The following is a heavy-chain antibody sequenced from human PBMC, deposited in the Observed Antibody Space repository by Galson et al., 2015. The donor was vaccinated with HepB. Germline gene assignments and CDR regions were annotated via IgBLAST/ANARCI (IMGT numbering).Heavy chain of an antibody. V-gene: IGHV3-53*01. J-gene: IGHJ4*02. CDR3: ARDGALAAAAPEY. CDR1: GFTVSSNY. CDR2: IYSGGSA. D-gene: IGHD6-13*01. Sequence: SLRLSCAASGFTVSSNYMSWVRQAPGKGLEWVSVIYSGGSAYYADSVKGRFTISRDNSKNTPYLQMNSLRAEDTAVYYCARDGALAAAAPEYWGQGTLVTVSS.